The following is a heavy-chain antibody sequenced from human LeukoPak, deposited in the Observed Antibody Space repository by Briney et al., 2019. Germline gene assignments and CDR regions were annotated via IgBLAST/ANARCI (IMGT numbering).Heavy chain of an antibody. V-gene: IGHV1-69-2*01. CDR1: GYTFTDYY. Sequence: VKVSCKVSGYTFTDYYMHWVQQAPGKGLKWMGLVDPEDGGTIYAEKFQGRVTITADTSTDTAYMELSSLRSEDTAVYYCATADFWSGYSSWFDPWGQGTLVTVSS. CDR3: ATADFWSGYSSWFDP. D-gene: IGHD3-3*01. CDR2: VDPEDGGT. J-gene: IGHJ5*02.